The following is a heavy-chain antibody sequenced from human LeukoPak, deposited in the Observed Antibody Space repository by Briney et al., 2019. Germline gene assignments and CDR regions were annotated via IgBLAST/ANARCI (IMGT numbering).Heavy chain of an antibody. Sequence: SGTLSLTCAVSGGSISSSNWWSWVRQPPGKGLEWIGEIYHSGSTNYNPSLKSRVTISVDKSKNQFSLKLSSVTAADTAVYYCARGGVVVPAAMYNYYYGMDVWGQGTTVTVSS. V-gene: IGHV4-4*02. CDR3: ARGGVVVPAAMYNYYYGMDV. CDR1: GGSISSSNW. CDR2: IYHSGST. D-gene: IGHD2-2*01. J-gene: IGHJ6*02.